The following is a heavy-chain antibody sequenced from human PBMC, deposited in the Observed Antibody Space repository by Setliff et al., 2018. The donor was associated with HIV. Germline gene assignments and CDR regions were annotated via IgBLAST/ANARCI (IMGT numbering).Heavy chain of an antibody. D-gene: IGHD3-9*01. Sequence: PSETLSLTCSVSGGSVSSSRFYWGWIRQPPGKGLEWIGSLYNSGSTYYNPSLKRRVTILVDTPKNQFSLKLTSVTAADTAVCFCVRDPIHYMDVWGKGTTVTVSS. CDR3: VRDPIHYMDV. CDR1: GGSVSSSRFY. CDR2: LYNSGST. V-gene: IGHV4-39*07. J-gene: IGHJ6*03.